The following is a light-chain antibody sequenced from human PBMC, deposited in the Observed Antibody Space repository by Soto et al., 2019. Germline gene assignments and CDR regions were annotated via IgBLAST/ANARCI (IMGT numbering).Light chain of an antibody. CDR3: QAYDYSLTASV. CDR1: SSNLGAAYD. Sequence: QSVLTQPPSVSGAPGQRVTLSCTGNSSNLGAAYDVHWYQQLPGAAPKLVIFGNRNRPSGVPERFSGSKSGTSASLAITGLQAEDEAHYYCQAYDYSLTASVFGGGTKLTVL. J-gene: IGLJ3*02. V-gene: IGLV1-40*01. CDR2: GNR.